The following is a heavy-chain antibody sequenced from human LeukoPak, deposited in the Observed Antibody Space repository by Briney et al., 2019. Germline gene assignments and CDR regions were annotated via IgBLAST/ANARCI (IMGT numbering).Heavy chain of an antibody. J-gene: IGHJ4*02. Sequence: GESLQTSCQGSGFSFTSYWIGWVRQMPGQGLEWMGIIYPGDSDTRYSPSFQGQFTISADKSSSTSYLQWSSLKPSDTAMYYCARLPTIFGDFDYWGQGTLVTVSS. CDR3: ARLPTIFGDFDY. D-gene: IGHD3-3*01. CDR2: IYPGDSDT. V-gene: IGHV5-51*01. CDR1: GFSFTSYW.